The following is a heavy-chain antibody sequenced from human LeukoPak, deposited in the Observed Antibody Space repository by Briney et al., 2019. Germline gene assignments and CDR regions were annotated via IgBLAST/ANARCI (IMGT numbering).Heavy chain of an antibody. Sequence: SETLSLTCTVSGGSIMNHYWSWIRQPAGKGLEWIGRIYSSGSANYSPSLKNRVSMSIDTSNNHFSLNLTSVTAADTALYFCARDVRYASGWSTPESWGQGTPVTVSP. J-gene: IGHJ5*02. V-gene: IGHV4-4*07. D-gene: IGHD6-19*01. CDR3: ARDVRYASGWSTPES. CDR2: IYSSGSA. CDR1: GGSIMNHY.